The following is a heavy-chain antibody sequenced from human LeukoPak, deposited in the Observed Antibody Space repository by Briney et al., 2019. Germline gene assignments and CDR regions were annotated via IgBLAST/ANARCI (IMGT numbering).Heavy chain of an antibody. V-gene: IGHV4-39*01. J-gene: IGHJ4*02. D-gene: IGHD4-11*01. CDR3: VSLLDYYSDFRCLAWGI. CDR1: GGSIIRNGYY. Sequence: PSETLSLTCSVFGGSIIRNGYYWGWIRQSPGQGLEWVGHSQNNDAKYYNPSLTSRISMSVDLSKNQISLNMRSVNAADTATYYCVSLLDYYSDFRCLAWGIWGQGSQVTVSS. CDR2: SQNNDAK.